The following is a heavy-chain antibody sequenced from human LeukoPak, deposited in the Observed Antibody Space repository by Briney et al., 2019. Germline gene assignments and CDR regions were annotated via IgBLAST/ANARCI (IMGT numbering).Heavy chain of an antibody. CDR3: ARDYCSSTSCLFDY. V-gene: IGHV1-2*06. J-gene: IGHJ4*02. Sequence: ASVKVSCMASGYTFTCYHMHWVRQAPGQGLEWMGRINPNSGDTNYAQNFQGRVTMTRDTSINTAYMELSRLRSDDTAVYYCARDYCSSTSCLFDYWGQGTLVTVSS. CDR1: GYTFTCYH. CDR2: INPNSGDT. D-gene: IGHD2-2*01.